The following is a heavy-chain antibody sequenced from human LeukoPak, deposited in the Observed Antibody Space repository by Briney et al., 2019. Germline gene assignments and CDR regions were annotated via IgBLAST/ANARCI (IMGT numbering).Heavy chain of an antibody. CDR2: ISAYNGNT. CDR1: GYTFTSYG. Sequence: GASVKVSCKASGYTFTSYGISWVRQAPGQGLEWMGWISAYNGNTNYAQKLQGRVTMTTDTSTSTAYMELRSLRSDDTAVYYCALCETGPAAMIRYGNWFDPWGQGTLVTVSS. J-gene: IGHJ5*02. V-gene: IGHV1-18*01. CDR3: ALCETGPAAMIRYGNWFDP. D-gene: IGHD2-2*01.